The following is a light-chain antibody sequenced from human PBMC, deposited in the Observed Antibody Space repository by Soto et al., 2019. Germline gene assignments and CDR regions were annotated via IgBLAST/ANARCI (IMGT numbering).Light chain of an antibody. CDR1: QSISSR. J-gene: IGKJ3*01. Sequence: EIVMTQSPATLSVSPGERATILCRASQSISSRLAWYQQKPGQAPRLLIYGASTRATGIPARFSGSGSGTEFTLTISSLQSEDFALYYCQQYSNWLGGFTFGPGTKVDIK. CDR3: QQYSNWLGGFT. V-gene: IGKV3D-15*01. CDR2: GAS.